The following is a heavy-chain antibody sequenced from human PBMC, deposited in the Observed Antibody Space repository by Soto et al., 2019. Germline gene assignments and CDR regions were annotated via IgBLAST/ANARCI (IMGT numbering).Heavy chain of an antibody. J-gene: IGHJ4*02. CDR2: ISGSGGST. CDR3: AKDRKGSYRSGGTCYSFDY. Sequence: EVQLLESGGGLVQPGGSLRLSCAASGFTLGTYVMTWVRQAPGKGLEWVSAISGSGGSTNYADPVRGRFTISRDNTKNTLYLQMNSLRVGDTSVYYCAKDRKGSYRSGGTCYSFDYWGQGTLVTVPS. V-gene: IGHV3-23*01. CDR1: GFTLGTYV. D-gene: IGHD2-15*01.